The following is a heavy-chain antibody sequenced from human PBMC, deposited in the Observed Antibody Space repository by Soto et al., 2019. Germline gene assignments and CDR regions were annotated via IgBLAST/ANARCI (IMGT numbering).Heavy chain of an antibody. CDR1: GFTFSSYW. J-gene: IGHJ4*02. Sequence: EVQLVESGGGLVQPGGSLRLSCAASGFTFSSYWMHWVRQAPGKGMVWVSRINSDGSSTSYADSVKGRFTISRDNAKNTLYLQMNSLRAEDTAVYYCARPRPYCGGDCPDSWGQGTLVTVSS. CDR2: INSDGSST. CDR3: ARPRPYCGGDCPDS. D-gene: IGHD2-21*02. V-gene: IGHV3-74*01.